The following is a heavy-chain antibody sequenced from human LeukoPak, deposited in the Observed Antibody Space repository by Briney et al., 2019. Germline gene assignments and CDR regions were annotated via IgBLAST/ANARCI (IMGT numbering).Heavy chain of an antibody. J-gene: IGHJ5*02. CDR2: IYSGGST. Sequence: GGSLRLSCAGTGSGFTFSSYAMSWVRQAPGKGLEWVSVIYSGGSTYYADSVKGRFTISRDNSKNTLYLQMNSLRAEDTAVYYCAIWFGELSGSWGQGTLVTVSS. CDR1: GFTFSSYA. D-gene: IGHD3-10*01. CDR3: AIWFGELSGS. V-gene: IGHV3-53*01.